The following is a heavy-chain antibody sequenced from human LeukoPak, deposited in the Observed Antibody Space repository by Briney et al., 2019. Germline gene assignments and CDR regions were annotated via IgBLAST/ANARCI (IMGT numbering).Heavy chain of an antibody. CDR2: IQYDGSNK. CDR3: TNGPTSSGYFYYFDY. D-gene: IGHD3-22*01. J-gene: IGHJ4*02. Sequence: GGSLRLSCAAAGFTFSSHGMHWVRQATGKGLEWVAFIQYDGSNKYYVDSVKGRFSISRDNSKNTLYLQMNSLKVEDTAVYYCTNGPTSSGYFYYFDYWGQGTLVTVSS. CDR1: GFTFSSHG. V-gene: IGHV3-30*02.